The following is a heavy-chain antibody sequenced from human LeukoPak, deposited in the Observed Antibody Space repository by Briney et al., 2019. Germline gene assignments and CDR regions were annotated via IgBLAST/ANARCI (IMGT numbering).Heavy chain of an antibody. J-gene: IGHJ3*02. Sequence: PTLVKPTQTLTPTCPFSGFSPSHRGVGVGWIRQPPGKALGWLALIYWDDDERYSPSLKSRLTITKDTSKNQVVLTMTNMDPVDTATYYCARFEGGDGYNEAFDIWGQGTMVTVSS. V-gene: IGHV2-5*02. CDR3: ARFEGGDGYNEAFDI. D-gene: IGHD5-24*01. CDR1: GFSPSHRGVG. CDR2: IYWDDDE.